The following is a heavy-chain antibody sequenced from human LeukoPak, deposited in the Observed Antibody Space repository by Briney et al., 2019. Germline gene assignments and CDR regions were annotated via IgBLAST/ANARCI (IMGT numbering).Heavy chain of an antibody. CDR1: GFTFSTYW. Sequence: GGSLRLSCAASGFTFSTYWMHWVRRAPGKGLVWVSQINTDGSVTTYADSVKGRFTISRDNAKNTLYLQMSSLRAEDTAVYYCARWTYASDGSGYWGQGTLVTVSS. J-gene: IGHJ4*02. CDR3: ARWTYASDGSGY. CDR2: INTDGSVT. V-gene: IGHV3-74*01. D-gene: IGHD3-16*01.